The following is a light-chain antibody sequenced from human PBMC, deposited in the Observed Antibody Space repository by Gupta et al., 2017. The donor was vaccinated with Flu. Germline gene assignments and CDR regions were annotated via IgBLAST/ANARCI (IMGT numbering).Light chain of an antibody. Sequence: DIVMTQSPDSLAVSLGERTTINCKSSQSVLYNSNNKNYLAWYQQKPGQPPKLLIYWASTRESGVPDRFSGSGSGTDFTLTISSLQAEDVAVYYCQHYYSTPFTFGPGTKVDIK. CDR1: QSVLYNSNNKNY. V-gene: IGKV4-1*01. CDR3: QHYYSTPFT. CDR2: WAS. J-gene: IGKJ3*01.